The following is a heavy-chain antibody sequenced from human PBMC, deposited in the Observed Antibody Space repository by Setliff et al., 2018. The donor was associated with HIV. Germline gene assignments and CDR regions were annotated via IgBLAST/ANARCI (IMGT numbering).Heavy chain of an antibody. D-gene: IGHD3-9*01. CDR1: GFTVSSNY. CDR3: ARDPLHHKRYFDWLPSGYYYMDV. J-gene: IGHJ6*03. Sequence: LRLSCAASGFTVSSNYMNWIRQLPGKGLEWIGYIYYSGSTFYNPSLKSRVTISVDTAKNQFSLKLTSVTAADTAVYYCARDPLHHKRYFDWLPSGYYYMDVWGKGTTVTVSS. V-gene: IGHV4-31*02. CDR2: IYYSGST.